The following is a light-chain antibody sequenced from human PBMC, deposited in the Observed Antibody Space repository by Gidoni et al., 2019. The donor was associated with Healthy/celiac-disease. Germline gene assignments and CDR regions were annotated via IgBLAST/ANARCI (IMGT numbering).Light chain of an antibody. CDR2: KAS. CDR1: QSISSW. CDR3: QQYNRYST. Sequence: DIQMTQSPSTLSASVGDRVTITCRASQSISSWLAWYQQKPGKAPKLLIYKASSLESGVPYRFSGSGSGTEFTITISSLQPDDFATYYCQQYNRYSTFGQLPRWKSN. J-gene: IGKJ1*01. V-gene: IGKV1-5*03.